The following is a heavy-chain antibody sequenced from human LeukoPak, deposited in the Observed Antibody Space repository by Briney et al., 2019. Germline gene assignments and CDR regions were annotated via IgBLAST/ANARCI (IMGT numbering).Heavy chain of an antibody. V-gene: IGHV3-48*04. Sequence: GGSLRLSCAVSGFNFNVYSMTWVRQAPGKGLEWLSYISGSSSPIYYADSVKGRFTISRDNAKNSLYLQMNSLRAEDTAVYYCTREDHSNYNYWGQGTLVTVSS. J-gene: IGHJ4*02. D-gene: IGHD4-11*01. CDR1: GFNFNVYS. CDR2: ISGSSSPI. CDR3: TREDHSNYNY.